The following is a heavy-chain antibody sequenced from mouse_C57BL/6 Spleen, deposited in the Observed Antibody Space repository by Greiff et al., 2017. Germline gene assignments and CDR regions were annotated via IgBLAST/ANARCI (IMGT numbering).Heavy chain of an antibody. J-gene: IGHJ3*01. V-gene: IGHV5-4*01. D-gene: IGHD1-1*01. Sequence: EVQLVESGGGLVKPGGSLKLSCAASGFTFSSYAMSWVRQTPEKRLEWVATISDGGSYTYYPDNVKGRFTISRDNAKNNLYLQMSHLKSEDTAMYYCARYYGSRFAYWGQGTLVTVSA. CDR3: ARYYGSRFAY. CDR2: ISDGGSYT. CDR1: GFTFSSYA.